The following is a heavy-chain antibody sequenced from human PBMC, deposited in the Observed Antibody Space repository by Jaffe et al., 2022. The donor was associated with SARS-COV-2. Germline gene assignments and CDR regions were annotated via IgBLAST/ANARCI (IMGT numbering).Heavy chain of an antibody. D-gene: IGHD2-2*01. CDR3: AKDYCASTSCYIDC. Sequence: QVHLVESGGGVVQPGRSLRLSCAASGFTFSSYGMHWVRQAPGKGLEWVAVISYDGNNKYYADSVKDRFTISRDNSKNTLYLQMNSLRPEDTAVFYCAKDYCASTSCYIDCWGQGTLVTVSS. CDR2: ISYDGNNK. V-gene: IGHV3-30*18. J-gene: IGHJ4*02. CDR1: GFTFSSYG.